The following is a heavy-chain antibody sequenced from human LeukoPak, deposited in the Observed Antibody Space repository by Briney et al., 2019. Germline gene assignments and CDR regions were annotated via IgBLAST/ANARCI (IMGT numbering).Heavy chain of an antibody. Sequence: GGSLRLSCAVSGFTFSNGWMNWVRQAPGKGLEWVSGISWNSGSIGYADSVKGRFTISRDNAKNSLYLQMNSLRAEDMALYYCAREHFSSGWYYFDYWGQGALVTVSS. CDR2: ISWNSGSI. CDR1: GFTFSNGW. J-gene: IGHJ4*02. D-gene: IGHD6-19*01. CDR3: AREHFSSGWYYFDY. V-gene: IGHV3-9*03.